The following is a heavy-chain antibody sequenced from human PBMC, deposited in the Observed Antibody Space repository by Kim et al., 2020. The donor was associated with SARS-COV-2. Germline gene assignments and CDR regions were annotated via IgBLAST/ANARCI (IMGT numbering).Heavy chain of an antibody. D-gene: IGHD3-16*01. J-gene: IGHJ4*02. Sequence: VKGRFTISRDKSKNSLYLQMNSLGDEDTAVYYCARDKAVWGPPRSFLFYYWGQGTLVTVSS. V-gene: IGHV3-48*02. CDR3: ARDKAVWGPPRSFLFYY.